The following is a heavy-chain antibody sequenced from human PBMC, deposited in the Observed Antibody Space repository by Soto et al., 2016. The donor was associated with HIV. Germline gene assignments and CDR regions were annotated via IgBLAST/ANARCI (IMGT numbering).Heavy chain of an antibody. CDR2: IYSGGST. CDR3: ARDPLGYCSGGSCYPSGYFQH. J-gene: IGHJ1*01. Sequence: EVQLVESGGGLVQPGGSLRLSCAASGFTVSSNYMSWVRQAPGKGLEWVSVIYSGGSTYYADSVKGRFTISRDNSKNTLYLQMNSLRAEDTAVYYCARDPLGYCSGGSCYPSGYFQHWGQGTLVTVSS. CDR1: GFTVSSNY. V-gene: IGHV3-66*01. D-gene: IGHD2-15*01.